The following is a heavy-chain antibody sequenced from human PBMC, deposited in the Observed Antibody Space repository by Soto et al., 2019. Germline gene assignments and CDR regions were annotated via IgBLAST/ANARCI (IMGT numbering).Heavy chain of an antibody. CDR3: VRGRGLLVGAAHGFDP. Sequence: QVQLQQWGGGLLKPSETLSLTCGVYGGSFSAYFWSWIRQPPGNGLEWIGEINPSGGTNYNPSLKSRVTISVDKSTYQFSLNLTSVTAADTAVYYCVRGRGLLVGAAHGFDPWGHGTPVTVSS. CDR2: INPSGGT. CDR1: GGSFSAYF. D-gene: IGHD1-26*01. J-gene: IGHJ5*02. V-gene: IGHV4-34*01.